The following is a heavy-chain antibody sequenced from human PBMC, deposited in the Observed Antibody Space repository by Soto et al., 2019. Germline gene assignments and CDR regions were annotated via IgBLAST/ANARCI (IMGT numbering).Heavy chain of an antibody. V-gene: IGHV4-31*03. J-gene: IGHJ3*02. CDR2: IYHSGST. Sequence: QVQLQESGPGLVKPSQTLSLTCTVSGDSISTGGYFWSWIRQHPGQGLEYIGYIYHSGSTYYNPSLKSRVTISVDTSKTQFSLRLSSVTAADTAVYFCARDLAEYGDSELRDAFNIWGQGTVVIVSS. CDR1: GDSISTGGYF. CDR3: ARDLAEYGDSELRDAFNI. D-gene: IGHD1-7*01.